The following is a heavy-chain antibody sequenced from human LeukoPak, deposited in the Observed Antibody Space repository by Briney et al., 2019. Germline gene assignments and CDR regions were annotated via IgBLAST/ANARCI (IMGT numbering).Heavy chain of an antibody. CDR2: IYYSGST. J-gene: IGHJ3*02. D-gene: IGHD1-26*01. V-gene: IGHV4-39*07. Sequence: PSETLSLTCTVYGGSISSSSYYWGWIRQPPGKGLDWIGSIYYSGSTYYNPSLKSRVTISVDTSKNQFSLKLSSVTAADTAVYYCARVEMGARTAFDIWGQGTMVTVSS. CDR3: ARVEMGARTAFDI. CDR1: GGSISSSSYY.